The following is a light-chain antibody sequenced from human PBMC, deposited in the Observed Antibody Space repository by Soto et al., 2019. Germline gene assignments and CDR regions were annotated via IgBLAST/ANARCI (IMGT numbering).Light chain of an antibody. J-gene: IGLJ1*01. CDR2: EGS. CDR3: FSYAGSPTSYV. CDR1: SSDVGTSNL. Sequence: QSVLTQPASVSGSPGQSITFSCTKASSDVGTSNLVSWYQQHPGKAPKFMIYEGSKRPSGVSDRFSASQSGNTASLTISGLQAEDEADYYCFSYAGSPTSYVFGTGTKVTVL. V-gene: IGLV2-23*01.